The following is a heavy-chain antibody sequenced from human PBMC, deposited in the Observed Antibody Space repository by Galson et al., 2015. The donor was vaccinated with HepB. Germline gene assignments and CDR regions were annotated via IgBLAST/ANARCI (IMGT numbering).Heavy chain of an antibody. V-gene: IGHV1-2*04. Sequence: SVKVSCKASGYTFTGYYMHWVRQAPGQGLEWMGWINPNSGGTNYAQKFQGWVTMTRDTSISTAYMELSRLRSDDTAVYYCARVRGLYSSGWYAYFQHWGQGTLVAVSS. CDR2: INPNSGGT. CDR1: GYTFTGYY. CDR3: ARVRGLYSSGWYAYFQH. J-gene: IGHJ1*01. D-gene: IGHD6-19*01.